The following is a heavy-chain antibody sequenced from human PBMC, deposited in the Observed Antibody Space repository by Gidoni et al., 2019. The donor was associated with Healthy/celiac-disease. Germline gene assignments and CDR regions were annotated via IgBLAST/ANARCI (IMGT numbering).Heavy chain of an antibody. J-gene: IGHJ6*02. CDR1: GFTFSSYG. CDR2: ISYEGSNK. V-gene: IGHV3-30*18. Sequence: QVQLVESVGGAVQPGRSLRLSCAASGFTFSSYGIHSVRQAPGKGLEWVAVISYEGSNKYYADSVKGRFTISRDNSKNTLYLQMNSLRAEDTAVYYCAKDSNNWNYSGYPLDWYYYGMDVWGQGTTVTVSS. D-gene: IGHD1-7*01. CDR3: AKDSNNWNYSGYPLDWYYYGMDV.